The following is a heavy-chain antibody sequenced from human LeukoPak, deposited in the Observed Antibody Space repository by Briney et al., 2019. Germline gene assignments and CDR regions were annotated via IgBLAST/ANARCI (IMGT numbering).Heavy chain of an antibody. CDR1: GFTFSSYS. CDR2: ISWNSNNI. Sequence: GGSLRLSCAASGFTFSSYSMNWFRQAPGRGLEWVTAISWNSNNIAYADSVKGRFTLSRDNAKNSLYLQMNSLRTEDTALYYCAKSTGLYFYGVDVWGKGTTVTVSS. V-gene: IGHV3-9*01. CDR3: AKSTGLYFYGVDV. J-gene: IGHJ6*04. D-gene: IGHD3-10*01.